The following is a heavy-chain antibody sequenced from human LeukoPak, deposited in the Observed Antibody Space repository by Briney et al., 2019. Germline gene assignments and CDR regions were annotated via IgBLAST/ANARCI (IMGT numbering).Heavy chain of an antibody. V-gene: IGHV4-34*01. CDR3: ATGVVGTPGAFDT. J-gene: IGHJ3*02. CDR1: GGSFSGYY. CDR2: INHSGST. D-gene: IGHD1-26*01. Sequence: SETLSLTCAVYGGSFSGYYWSWIRQPPGKGLEWIGEINHSGSTNYNPSLKSRVTISVDTSKNQFSLKLSSVTAADTAVYYCATGVVGTPGAFDTWGQGTMVTVAS.